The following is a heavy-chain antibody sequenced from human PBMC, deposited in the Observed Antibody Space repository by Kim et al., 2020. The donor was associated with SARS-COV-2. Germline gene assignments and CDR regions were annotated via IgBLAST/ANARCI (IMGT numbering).Heavy chain of an antibody. V-gene: IGHV3-11*01. CDR2: ISSSGSTI. Sequence: GSLRLSCAASGFTFSDYYMSWIRQAPGKGLEWVSYISSSGSTIYYADSVKGRFTISRDNAKNSLYLQMNSLRAEDTAVYYCASFPVHYYYYGMDVWGQGTTVTVSS. CDR1: GFTFSDYY. D-gene: IGHD2-8*01. CDR3: ASFPVHYYYYGMDV. J-gene: IGHJ6*02.